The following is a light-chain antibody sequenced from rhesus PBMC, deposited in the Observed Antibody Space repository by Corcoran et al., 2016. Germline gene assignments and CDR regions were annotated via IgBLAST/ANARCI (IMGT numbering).Light chain of an antibody. CDR3: QQHDISPYS. Sequence: DIQMTQSPSSVSASVGDRVTITCRTSQGISSWLAWYQQAPGKAPKLQIYRASNLETGVPSRFSGRGSVRDFTLTISSLQPEDIATYYCQQHDISPYSFGQGTKVEIK. J-gene: IGKJ2*01. CDR2: RAS. V-gene: IGKV1-69*01. CDR1: QGISSW.